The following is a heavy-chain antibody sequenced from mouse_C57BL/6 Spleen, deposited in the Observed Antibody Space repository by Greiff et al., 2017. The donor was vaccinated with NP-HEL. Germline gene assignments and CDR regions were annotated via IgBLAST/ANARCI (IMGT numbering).Heavy chain of an antibody. J-gene: IGHJ2*01. CDR2: ISYSGST. Sequence: EVKVVESGPGMVKPSQSLSLTCTVTGYSITSGYDWHWIRHFPGNKLEWMGYISYSGSTNYNPSLKSRISITHDTSKNHFFLKLNSVTTEDTATYYCARDNGIYPDYWGQGTTLTVSS. D-gene: IGHD2-1*01. V-gene: IGHV3-1*01. CDR1: GYSITSGYD. CDR3: ARDNGIYPDY.